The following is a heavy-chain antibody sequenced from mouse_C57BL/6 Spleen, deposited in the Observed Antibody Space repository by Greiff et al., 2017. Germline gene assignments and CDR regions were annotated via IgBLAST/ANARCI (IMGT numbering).Heavy chain of an antibody. J-gene: IGHJ2*01. CDR3: ARYNGIQYYGSSYFDY. Sequence: EVMLVESGGGLVQPGGSLSLSCAASGFTFTDYYMSWVRQPPGKALEWLGFIRNKANGYTTEYSASVKGRFTISRDTSQSILYLQMNAMRAEDSATYYCARYNGIQYYGSSYFDYWGQGTTLTVSS. V-gene: IGHV7-3*01. CDR2: IRNKANGYTT. CDR1: GFTFTDYY. D-gene: IGHD1-1*01.